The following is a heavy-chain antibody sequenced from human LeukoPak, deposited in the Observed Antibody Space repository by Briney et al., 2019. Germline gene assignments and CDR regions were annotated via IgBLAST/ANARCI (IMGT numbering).Heavy chain of an antibody. D-gene: IGHD3-22*01. CDR2: IIPIFGTA. V-gene: IGHV1-69*13. Sequence: SVKVSCKASGGTFSSYAISWVRQAPGQGLEWMGRIIPIFGTANYAQKFQGRVTITADESTSTAYMELSSLRSEDTAVYYCARGARDYYDSSGYRHWGQGTLVTVSS. J-gene: IGHJ4*02. CDR3: ARGARDYYDSSGYRH. CDR1: GGTFSSYA.